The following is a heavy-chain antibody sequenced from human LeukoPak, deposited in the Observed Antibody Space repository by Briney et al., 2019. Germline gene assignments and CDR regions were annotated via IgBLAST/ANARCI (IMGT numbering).Heavy chain of an antibody. CDR3: AKSPLWFSDY. J-gene: IGHJ4*02. D-gene: IGHD3-10*01. CDR1: GFTFSSYW. Sequence: GGSLRLSCAASGFTFSSYWMSWVRQAPGKGLEWVSVIGGSGDSTYYADSVKGRFTISRDNSKNTLYLQMDSLRAEDTAVYYCAKSPLWFSDYWGQGTLVTVSS. CDR2: IGGSGDST. V-gene: IGHV3-23*01.